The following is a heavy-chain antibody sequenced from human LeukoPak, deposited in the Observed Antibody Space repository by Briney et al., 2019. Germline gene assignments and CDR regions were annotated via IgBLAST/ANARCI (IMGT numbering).Heavy chain of an antibody. J-gene: IGHJ6*03. CDR3: ARGGGNGGGWVGHMYYMDV. CDR1: GYSISSGYY. D-gene: IGHD4-23*01. CDR2: IYHSGST. Sequence: PSETLSLTCIVSGYSISSGYYWVWIRQPPGQGLEWIGSIYHSGSTYYNPSLKSRVTISVDTSKNQFSMKLTSVTAADTAVYYCARGGGNGGGWVGHMYYMDVWGKGTTVTVSS. V-gene: IGHV4-38-2*02.